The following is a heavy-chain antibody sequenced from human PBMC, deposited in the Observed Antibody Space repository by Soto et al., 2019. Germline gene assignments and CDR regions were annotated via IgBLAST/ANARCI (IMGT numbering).Heavy chain of an antibody. J-gene: IGHJ5*02. CDR3: ARDGSSSLLWLDP. CDR1: GFTFSSYG. V-gene: IGHV3-33*01. D-gene: IGHD6-13*01. Sequence: QAGGSLRLSCAASGFTFSSYGMHWVRQAPGKGLEWVAVIWYDGSNKYYADSVKGRFTISRDNSKNTLYLQMNSLRAEDTAVYYCARDGSSSLLWLDPWGQGTLVTVSS. CDR2: IWYDGSNK.